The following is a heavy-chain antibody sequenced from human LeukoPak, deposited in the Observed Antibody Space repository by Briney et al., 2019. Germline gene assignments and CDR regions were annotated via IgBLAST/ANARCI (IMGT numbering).Heavy chain of an antibody. CDR2: IYYSGST. J-gene: IGHJ6*03. Sequence: SETLSLTCTVSGGSISSYYWSWIRQPPGKGLEWIGYIYYSGSTNYNPSLKSRVTISVDTSKNQFSLKLSSVTAADTAVYYCARVGYCSSTSCRRRGYYYYYMDVWGKGTTVTVSS. V-gene: IGHV4-59*12. CDR3: ARVGYCSSTSCRRRGYYYYYMDV. D-gene: IGHD2-2*01. CDR1: GGSISSYY.